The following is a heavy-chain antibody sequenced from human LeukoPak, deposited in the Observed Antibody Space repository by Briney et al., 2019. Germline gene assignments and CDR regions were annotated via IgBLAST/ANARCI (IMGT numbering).Heavy chain of an antibody. V-gene: IGHV1-69*04. D-gene: IGHD4-17*01. CDR3: AGYGDYVAFDI. Sequence: SVKVSCKASGGTFSSYAISWVRQAPGQGLEWMGRIIPILGIANYAQKFQGRVTITADKSTSTAYMELSSLRSEDTAVYYCAGYGDYVAFDIWGQGTMVTVSS. J-gene: IGHJ3*02. CDR1: GGTFSSYA. CDR2: IIPILGIA.